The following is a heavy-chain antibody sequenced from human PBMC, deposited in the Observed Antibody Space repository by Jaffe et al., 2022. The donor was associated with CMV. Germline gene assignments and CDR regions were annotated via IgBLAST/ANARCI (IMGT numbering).Heavy chain of an antibody. CDR3: AKVDGKGDTAQGYFDY. J-gene: IGHJ4*02. Sequence: EVQLVESGGGLVQPGGSLRLSCAASGFTFSSYAMSWVRQAPGKGLEWVSAISGSGGSTYYADSVKGRFTISRDNSKNTLYLQMNSLRAEDTAVYYCAKVDGKGDTAQGYFDYWGQGTLVTVSS. V-gene: IGHV3-23*04. CDR1: GFTFSSYA. D-gene: IGHD5-18*01. CDR2: ISGSGGST.